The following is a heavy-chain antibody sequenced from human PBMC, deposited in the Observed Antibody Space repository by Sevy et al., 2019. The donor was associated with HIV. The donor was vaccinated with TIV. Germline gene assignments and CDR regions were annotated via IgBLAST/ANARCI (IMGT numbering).Heavy chain of an antibody. V-gene: IGHV3-23*01. Sequence: GGSLRLSCAASHYTFSSYTMHWVRQAPGKGLEWVSTLIGGGSRTYYADSVTGRFIISRDNSRNTLYLQMNSLRAEDTAIYYCAKRRVQSGLSGGGANYGMDVCGRWTTVTVSS. CDR2: LIGGGSRT. CDR3: AKRRVQSGLSGGGANYGMDV. CDR1: HYTFSSYT. D-gene: IGHD2-8*02. J-gene: IGHJ6*02.